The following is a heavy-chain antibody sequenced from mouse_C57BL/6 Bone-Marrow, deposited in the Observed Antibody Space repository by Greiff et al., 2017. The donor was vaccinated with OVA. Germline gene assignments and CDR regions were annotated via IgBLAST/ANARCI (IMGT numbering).Heavy chain of an antibody. CDR1: GFTFSSYA. D-gene: IGHD1-1*01. CDR2: ISDGGSYN. CDR3: ARDITTVFDY. Sequence: EVKVVESGGGLVKPGGSLKLSCAASGFTFSSYAMSWVRQPPEKRLEWVATISDGGSYNYSTDTVKGRFTIARDKAKNNLDLQMSHLKSEDTAMYYCARDITTVFDYWGQGTTLTVSS. V-gene: IGHV5-4*01. J-gene: IGHJ2*01.